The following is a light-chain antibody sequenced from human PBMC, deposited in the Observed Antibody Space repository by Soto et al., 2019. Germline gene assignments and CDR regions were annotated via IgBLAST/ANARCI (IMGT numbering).Light chain of an antibody. CDR3: SSYAGSYTLV. CDR1: ASDVGAYNY. CDR2: DVT. V-gene: IGLV2-11*01. Sequence: QSALTQPRSVSGSPGQSVTISCTGTASDVGAYNYVAWYQQSPGKAPKLIIYDVTTRPSGVPDRFSGSKSGNTASLTISGLQAKDEADYCCSSYAGSYTLVFGGGTQLTVL. J-gene: IGLJ2*01.